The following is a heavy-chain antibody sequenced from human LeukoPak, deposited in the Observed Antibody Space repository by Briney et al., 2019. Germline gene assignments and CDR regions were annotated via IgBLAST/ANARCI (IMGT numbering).Heavy chain of an antibody. CDR1: GFWFMSYD. Sequence: GRSLRLSCAPSGFWFMSYDIHWVRPAPGKGLEWVAVTSIDQGIKIYTDSVKGRFTISRDNSKNTLYLEMNSLRVDDTAVYFCARDFRTGAPDYFDSWGQGTLVTVSS. J-gene: IGHJ4*02. CDR3: ARDFRTGAPDYFDS. V-gene: IGHV3-30*04. D-gene: IGHD1-14*01. CDR2: TSIDQGIK.